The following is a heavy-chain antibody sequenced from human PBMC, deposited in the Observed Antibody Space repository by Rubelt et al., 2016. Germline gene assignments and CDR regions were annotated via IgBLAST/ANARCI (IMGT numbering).Heavy chain of an antibody. CDR3: AIYEFWSGYYLDY. CDR1: GYSFTSYW. V-gene: IGHV5-10-1*03. D-gene: IGHD3-3*01. CDR2: IDPSDSYT. J-gene: IGHJ4*02. Sequence: EVQLVQSGAEVKKPGESLRISCKGSGYSFTSYWISWVRQMPGKGLEWMGRIDPSDSYTNYSPSFQGHVTISADKAIRTAYLKWSSLKASDTAMYYCAIYEFWSGYYLDYWGQGTLVTVSS.